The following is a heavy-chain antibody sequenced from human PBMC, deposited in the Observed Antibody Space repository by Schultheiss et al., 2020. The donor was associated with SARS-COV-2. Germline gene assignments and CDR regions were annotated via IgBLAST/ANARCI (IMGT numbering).Heavy chain of an antibody. CDR3: ARGRGFRRSDYYYYMDV. D-gene: IGHD3-10*01. CDR2: INSDGSST. CDR1: GFTFSSYE. V-gene: IGHV3-74*01. J-gene: IGHJ6*03. Sequence: GGSLRLSCAASGFTFSSYEMNWVRQTPGKGLEWVSRINSDGSSTSYADSVKGRFTISRDNAKNTLYLQMNSLRAEDTAVYYCARGRGFRRSDYYYYMDVWGKGTTVTVSS.